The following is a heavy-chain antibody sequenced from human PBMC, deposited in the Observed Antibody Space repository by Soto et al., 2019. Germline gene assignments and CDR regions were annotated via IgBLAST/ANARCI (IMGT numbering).Heavy chain of an antibody. CDR1: GFTFTSSA. CDR3: AATFTVQGDYYYYYGMDV. CDR2: IVVGSGNT. Sequence: QMQLVQSGPEVKKPGTSVKVSCKASGFTFTSSAVQWVRQARGQRLEWIGWIVVGSGNTNYAQKFQERVTITRDMSTSTAYMELSSLRSEDTAVYYCAATFTVQGDYYYYYGMDVWGQGTTVTVSS. V-gene: IGHV1-58*01. J-gene: IGHJ6*02. D-gene: IGHD2-8*02.